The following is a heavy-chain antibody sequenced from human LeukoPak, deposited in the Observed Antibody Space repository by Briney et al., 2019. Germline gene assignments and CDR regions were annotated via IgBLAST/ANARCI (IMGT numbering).Heavy chain of an antibody. V-gene: IGHV3-23*01. CDR1: GITLSNYG. Sequence: GGSLRLSCAVSGITLSNYGMSWVRQAPGKGLEWVAGISGSGGGTNYADSVKGRFTVSRDNYENTLYLRMNSLGAEDTAVHFCAKRGVVIRVILVGFHKEAYYFDSWGQGALVTVSS. CDR2: ISGSGGGT. CDR3: AKRGVVIRVILVGFHKEAYYFDS. J-gene: IGHJ4*02. D-gene: IGHD3-22*01.